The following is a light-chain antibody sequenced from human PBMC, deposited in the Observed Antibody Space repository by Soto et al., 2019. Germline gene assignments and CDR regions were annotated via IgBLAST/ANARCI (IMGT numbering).Light chain of an antibody. J-gene: IGLJ3*02. CDR1: SSNIGRDY. CDR3: AVWDDSLSGWV. CDR2: TNN. Sequence: QSVLTQPPSASGTPGQRVTISCSGSSSNIGRDYVYWFQQLPGTAPKLLIYTNNQRPSGVPDRFSGSKSGTSASLAISGLRSEDEAEYYCAVWDDSLSGWVFGGGTQLAVX. V-gene: IGLV1-47*01.